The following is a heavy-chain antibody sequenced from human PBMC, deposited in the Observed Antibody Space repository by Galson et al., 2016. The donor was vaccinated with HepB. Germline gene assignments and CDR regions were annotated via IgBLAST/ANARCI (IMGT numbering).Heavy chain of an antibody. D-gene: IGHD3-22*01. Sequence: SLRLSCAASGFTFNSCVMSWVRQAPGKGLEWVSTISGSGFSTRYADSVKGRSTISRDNSKNTLYLQMNSLRAEDTAVYYCATTVNYYYDTSGYPNAFDYWGQGTLVTVSS. V-gene: IGHV3-23*01. CDR1: GFTFNSCV. J-gene: IGHJ4*02. CDR3: ATTVNYYYDTSGYPNAFDY. CDR2: ISGSGFST.